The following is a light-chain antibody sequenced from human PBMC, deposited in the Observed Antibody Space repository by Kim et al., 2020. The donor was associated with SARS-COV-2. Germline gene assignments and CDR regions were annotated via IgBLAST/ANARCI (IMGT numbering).Light chain of an antibody. CDR2: EVS. CDR1: SSDVGGYNY. Sequence: GQSVTIPCNGTSSDVGGYNYVSWYQHHPGKAPKLMIYEVSKRPSGVPDRFSGSKSGNTASLTVSGLQAEDEADYYCSSYAGSNIYVFGTGTKVTVL. V-gene: IGLV2-8*01. J-gene: IGLJ1*01. CDR3: SSYAGSNIYV.